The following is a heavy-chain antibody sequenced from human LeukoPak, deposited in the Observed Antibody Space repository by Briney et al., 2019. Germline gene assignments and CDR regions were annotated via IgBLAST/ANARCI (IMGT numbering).Heavy chain of an antibody. J-gene: IGHJ4*02. CDR2: ISRGGTII. Sequence: PGGSLRLSCAASGITFRSYNFNWVRQAPGKGLEWVSYISRGGTIIYYADSVRGRFTISSDNARNSLYLQMNSLRDEDTAVYCCARGYSSGFDYWGQGTLVTVSS. D-gene: IGHD3-22*01. V-gene: IGHV3-48*02. CDR3: ARGYSSGFDY. CDR1: GITFRSYN.